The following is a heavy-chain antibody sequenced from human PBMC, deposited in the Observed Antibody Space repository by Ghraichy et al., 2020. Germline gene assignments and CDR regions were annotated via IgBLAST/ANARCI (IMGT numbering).Heavy chain of an antibody. CDR2: IYYSGST. CDR1: GGSISSYY. CDR3: GRWNILTGYCTYNWFDP. V-gene: IGHV4-59*01. Sequence: SETLSLTCTVSGGSISSYYWSWIRQPPGKGLEWIGYIYYSGSTNYNPSLKSRVTISVDTSKNQFSLKLSSVTAADTAVYYCGRWNILTGYCTYNWFDPWGPGTLVTVSS. D-gene: IGHD3-9*01. J-gene: IGHJ5*02.